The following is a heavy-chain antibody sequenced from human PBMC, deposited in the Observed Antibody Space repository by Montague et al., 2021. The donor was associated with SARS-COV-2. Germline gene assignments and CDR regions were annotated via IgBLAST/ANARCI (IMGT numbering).Heavy chain of an antibody. CDR3: ARAGSGSYSFYYYYGMDV. CDR1: GGSISSYY. D-gene: IGHD3-10*01. V-gene: IGHV4-59*08. CDR2: IYYSGST. Sequence: SETLSLTCTVSGGSISSYYWSWIRQPPGKGLERIGYIYYSGSTNYNPSLKSRVTISVDTSKNQFSLKLSSVTAADTAAYYCARAGSGSYSFYYYYGMDVWGQGTTVTVSS. J-gene: IGHJ6*02.